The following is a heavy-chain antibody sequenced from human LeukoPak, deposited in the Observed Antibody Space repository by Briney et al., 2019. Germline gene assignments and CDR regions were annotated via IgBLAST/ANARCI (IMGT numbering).Heavy chain of an antibody. CDR2: IYHSGST. CDR3: ARVLARGQWLVSWFDP. V-gene: IGHV4-59*01. D-gene: IGHD6-19*01. CDR1: GGSISSYY. J-gene: IGHJ5*02. Sequence: SETLSLTCTVSGGSISSYYWSWIRQPPGKRLEWIGNIYHSGSTNYNSSLKSRVTISVDTSKNQFSLRVRSVTAADTAVYYCARVLARGQWLVSWFDPWGQGTLVTVSP.